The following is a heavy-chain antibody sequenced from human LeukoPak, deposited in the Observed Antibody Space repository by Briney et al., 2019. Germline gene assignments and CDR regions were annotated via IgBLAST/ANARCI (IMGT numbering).Heavy chain of an antibody. CDR2: INAGNGNT. Sequence: ASVEVFCKASGYTFTSYAMHWVRQAPGQRLEWMGWINAGNGNTKYSQKFQGRVTITRDTSASTAYMELSGLRSEDTAVYYCARVLSYCSSTSCFDAFDIWGQGTMVTVSS. J-gene: IGHJ3*02. D-gene: IGHD2-2*01. CDR3: ARVLSYCSSTSCFDAFDI. V-gene: IGHV1-3*01. CDR1: GYTFTSYA.